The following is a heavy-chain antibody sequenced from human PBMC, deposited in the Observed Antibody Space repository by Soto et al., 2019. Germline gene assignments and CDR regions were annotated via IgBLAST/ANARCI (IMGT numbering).Heavy chain of an antibody. CDR1: GFTFSNYA. Sequence: EVQLLDSGGGLVQPGGSLRLSCAASGFTFSNYAMTWVRQGPGKGLEWVSGISGSGGRSYYADSVKGRFTISRDNSKSTLYLQMNSLRAEDTSVYYCAKDYFVWSSEQPYYFDYWGQGTLVTVPS. V-gene: IGHV3-23*01. J-gene: IGHJ4*02. CDR2: ISGSGGRS. D-gene: IGHD3-16*01. CDR3: AKDYFVWSSEQPYYFDY.